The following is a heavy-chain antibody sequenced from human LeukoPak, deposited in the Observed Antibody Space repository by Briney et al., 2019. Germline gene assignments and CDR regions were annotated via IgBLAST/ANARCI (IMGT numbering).Heavy chain of an antibody. CDR1: GGSISSGSYY. D-gene: IGHD2-2*01. CDR2: IYTSGST. J-gene: IGHJ5*02. CDR3: ARELLYCSSTSCLGYFDP. Sequence: PSETLSLTCTVSGGSISSGSYYWSWIRQPAGKRLVWIGRIYTSGSTNYNPSLKSRVTISVDTSKNQFSLKLSSVTAADTAVYYCARELLYCSSTSCLGYFDPWGQGTLVTVSS. V-gene: IGHV4-61*02.